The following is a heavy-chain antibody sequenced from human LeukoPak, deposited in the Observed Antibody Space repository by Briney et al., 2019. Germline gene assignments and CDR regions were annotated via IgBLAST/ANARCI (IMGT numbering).Heavy chain of an antibody. Sequence: PSETLSLTCTVSSGSVSGCYWSWIRQPPGGGLEWIGYIYHTGHTHYNASLKGRVTMSMDTSQSQISLRMSSMTAADTAVYYCTRHPFMSPFDYWGQGTLVTVSS. CDR1: SGSVSGCY. J-gene: IGHJ4*02. CDR3: TRHPFMSPFDY. D-gene: IGHD3-10*02. CDR2: IYHTGHT. V-gene: IGHV4-59*08.